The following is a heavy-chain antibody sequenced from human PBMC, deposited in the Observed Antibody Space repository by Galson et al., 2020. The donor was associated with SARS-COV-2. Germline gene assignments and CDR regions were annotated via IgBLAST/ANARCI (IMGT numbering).Heavy chain of an antibody. D-gene: IGHD3-22*01. CDR2: MNPNSGNT. CDR1: GYTFTSYD. J-gene: IGHJ4*02. Sequence: GESLKISCKASGYTFTSYDINWVRQATGQGLEWMGWMNPNSGNTGYAQKFQGRVTITRNTSISTAYMELSSLRSEDTAVYYCATSPHYDSSGYLDYWGQGTLVTVSS. CDR3: ATSPHYDSSGYLDY. V-gene: IGHV1-8*03.